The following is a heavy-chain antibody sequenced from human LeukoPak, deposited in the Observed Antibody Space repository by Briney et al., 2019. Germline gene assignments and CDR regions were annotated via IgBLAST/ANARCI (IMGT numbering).Heavy chain of an antibody. J-gene: IGHJ4*02. CDR2: INHSGST. D-gene: IGHD2-2*01. V-gene: IGHV4-34*01. CDR1: GGSFSGYY. CDR3: ARHGPRTLYYFDY. Sequence: SETLSLTCAVYGGSFSGYYWSWIRQPPGKGLEWIGEINHSGSTNYNPSLKSRVTISVDTSKNQFSLKLSSVTAADTAVYYCARHGPRTLYYFDYWGQGTLVTVSS.